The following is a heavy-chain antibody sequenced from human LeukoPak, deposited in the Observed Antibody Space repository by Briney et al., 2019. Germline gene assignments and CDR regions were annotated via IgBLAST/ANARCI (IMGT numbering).Heavy chain of an antibody. D-gene: IGHD3-16*01. CDR1: GFTVSSNY. CDR2: IYSGGGT. Sequence: GGSLRLSCAASGFTVSSNYMSWVRQAPGKGLEWVSIIYSGGGTYYADSVKGRFTISRDNSENTLYLQINSLRAEDTAVYYCARGGNGPFDYWGQGTLVTVSS. CDR3: ARGGNGPFDY. J-gene: IGHJ4*02. V-gene: IGHV3-53*01.